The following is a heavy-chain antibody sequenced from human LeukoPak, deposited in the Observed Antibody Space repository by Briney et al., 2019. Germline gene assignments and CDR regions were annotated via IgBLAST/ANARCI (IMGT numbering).Heavy chain of an antibody. CDR2: IGGSDGTT. D-gene: IGHD3-22*01. Sequence: GGSLRLSCVASGFTFRTHAMSWVRLAPGKGLEWVSAIGGSDGTTYYADSVKGRFTISRDNSKDTLYLQMNSLRVEDTATYYCAKRDSSGSYPYYFDYWGQGTLVTVPS. CDR1: GFTFRTHA. V-gene: IGHV3-23*01. J-gene: IGHJ4*02. CDR3: AKRDSSGSYPYYFDY.